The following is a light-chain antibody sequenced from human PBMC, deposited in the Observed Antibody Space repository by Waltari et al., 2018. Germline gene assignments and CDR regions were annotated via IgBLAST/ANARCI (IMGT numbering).Light chain of an antibody. CDR2: KAS. V-gene: IGKV1-5*03. CDR3: QQYNSDQYT. CDR1: QSINTW. J-gene: IGKJ2*01. Sequence: DIQMTQSPSTLPASIGDRVTITCRASQSINTWLAWYQHRPGKAPKLLIQKASFLQSGVPSRFSGSESGTEFTLTINSLQPDDLATYHCQQYNSDQYTFGQGTKLEI.